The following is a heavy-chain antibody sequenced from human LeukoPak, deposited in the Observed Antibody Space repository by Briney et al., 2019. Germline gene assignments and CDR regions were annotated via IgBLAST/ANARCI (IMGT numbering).Heavy chain of an antibody. D-gene: IGHD6-6*01. V-gene: IGHV1-2*02. CDR1: GYTFTGYY. CDR3: AREADSSSLGWFDP. Sequence: ASVKVSCKASGYTFTGYYMHWVRQAPGQGLEWMGWINPNSGGTNYAQKFQGRVTMTRDTSISTAYMELSRLRSDDTAVYYCAREADSSSLGWFDPWAREPWSPSPQ. CDR2: INPNSGGT. J-gene: IGHJ5*02.